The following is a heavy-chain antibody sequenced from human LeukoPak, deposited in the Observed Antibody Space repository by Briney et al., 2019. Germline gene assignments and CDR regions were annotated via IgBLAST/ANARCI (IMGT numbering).Heavy chain of an antibody. CDR1: GFTFSSYE. D-gene: IGHD2-21*02. Sequence: AGGSLRLSCAVSGFTFSSYEMNWVRQAPGKGLEWISYISSSGSSIYYADSVKGRVTISRDNAKNSLYLQMNSLRAEDTAVYYCARGAGRCGGDCNSRGESWGQGTLVTVSS. V-gene: IGHV3-48*03. CDR2: ISSSGSSI. CDR3: ARGAGRCGGDCNSRGES. J-gene: IGHJ5*02.